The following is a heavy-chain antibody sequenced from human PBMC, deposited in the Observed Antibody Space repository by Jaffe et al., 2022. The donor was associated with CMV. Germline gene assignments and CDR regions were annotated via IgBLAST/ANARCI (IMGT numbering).Heavy chain of an antibody. CDR1: GFTFSSYG. CDR3: AKVGAAAGTFSDY. Sequence: QVQLVESGGGVVQPGRSLRLSCAASGFTFSSYGMHWVRQAPGKGLEWVAVISYDGSNKYYADSVKGRFTISRDNSKNTLYLQMNSLRAEDTAVYYCAKVGAAAGTFSDYWGQGTLVTVSS. CDR2: ISYDGSNK. D-gene: IGHD6-13*01. V-gene: IGHV3-30*18. J-gene: IGHJ4*02.